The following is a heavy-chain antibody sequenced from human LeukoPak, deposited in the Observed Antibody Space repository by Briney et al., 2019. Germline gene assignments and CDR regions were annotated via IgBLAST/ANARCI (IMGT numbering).Heavy chain of an antibody. Sequence: PGGSLRLSCVASGFTFSTSAMTWVRQAPGKGLEWVAVISYDGSNKYYADSVKGRFTISRDNSKNTLYLQMNSLRAEDTAVYYCAREVLVRGVHYYGMDVWGQGTTVTVSS. V-gene: IGHV3-30-3*01. CDR1: GFTFSTSA. J-gene: IGHJ6*02. D-gene: IGHD3-10*01. CDR2: ISYDGSNK. CDR3: AREVLVRGVHYYGMDV.